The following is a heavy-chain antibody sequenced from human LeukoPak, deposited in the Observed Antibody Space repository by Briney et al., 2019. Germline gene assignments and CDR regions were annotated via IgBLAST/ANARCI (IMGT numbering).Heavy chain of an antibody. CDR2: ISGSGGST. CDR3: AKYAPELDAFDI. Sequence: GGSLRLSCAASGFTFDDYGMSSVRQAPGKGVEWGSAISGSGGSTSYADSVKGRFTISRDNSKNTLYLQMNSLRAEDTAVYYCAKYAPELDAFDIWGQGTMVTVSS. J-gene: IGHJ3*02. CDR1: GFTFDDYG. V-gene: IGHV3-23*01. D-gene: IGHD1-26*01.